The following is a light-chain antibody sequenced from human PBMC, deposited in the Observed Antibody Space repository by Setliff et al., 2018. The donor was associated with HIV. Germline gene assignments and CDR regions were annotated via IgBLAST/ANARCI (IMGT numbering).Light chain of an antibody. J-gene: IGLJ2*01. V-gene: IGLV2-14*01. CDR2: EVT. Sequence: QSVLTQAASVSGSPGQSITIFCIGTSSDIGVYDYVSWYQQRPGEAPKLIIYEVTNRPSGVSNRLSGSKSGNTASLTISGLQAEDEADYYCSSYRRTNTWVFGGGTKVTVL. CDR1: SSDIGVYDY. CDR3: SSYRRTNTWV.